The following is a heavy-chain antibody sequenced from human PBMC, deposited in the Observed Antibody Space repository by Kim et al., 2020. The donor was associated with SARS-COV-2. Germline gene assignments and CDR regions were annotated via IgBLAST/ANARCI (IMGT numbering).Heavy chain of an antibody. D-gene: IGHD2-2*01. Sequence: GTDKHYVDPVKGRFPLSRDNAKTSLYLQMNSLRAEDTAVYYCARWTSTSYYWGQGTLVTVSS. V-gene: IGHV3-7*01. CDR2: GTDK. CDR3: ARWTSTSYY. J-gene: IGHJ4*02.